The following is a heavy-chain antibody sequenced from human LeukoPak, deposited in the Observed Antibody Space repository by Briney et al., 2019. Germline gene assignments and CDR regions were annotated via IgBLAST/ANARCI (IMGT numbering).Heavy chain of an antibody. V-gene: IGHV3-21*01. Sequence: GGSLRLSCAASGVTFSSYSMNWVRQAPGKGLEWVSSISSSSSYIYYADSVKGRFTISRDNAKNSLYLQMNSLRAEDTAVYYCARDRYGSSVGGMDVWGQGTTVTVSS. J-gene: IGHJ6*02. CDR3: ARDRYGSSVGGMDV. CDR1: GVTFSSYS. CDR2: ISSSSSYI. D-gene: IGHD6-6*01.